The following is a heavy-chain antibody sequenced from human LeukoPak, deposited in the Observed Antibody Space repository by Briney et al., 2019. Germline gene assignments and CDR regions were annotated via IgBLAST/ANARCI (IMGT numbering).Heavy chain of an antibody. D-gene: IGHD2-21*02. V-gene: IGHV7-4-1*02. J-gene: IGHJ4*02. CDR1: GYTFTSYA. CDR3: ARLTNIVVVTAMDNY. CDR2: INTNTGNP. Sequence: ASVKVSCKASGYTFTSYAMNWVRQAPGQGLEWMGWINTNTGNPTYAQGFTGRFVFSLDTSVSTAYLQISSLKAEDTAVYYCARLTNIVVVTAMDNYWGQGTLVTVSS.